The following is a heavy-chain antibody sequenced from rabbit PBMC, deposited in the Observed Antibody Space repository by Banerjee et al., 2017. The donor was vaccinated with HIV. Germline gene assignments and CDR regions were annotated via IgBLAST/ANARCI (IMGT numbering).Heavy chain of an antibody. CDR3: ATYDGGTGVFGL. J-gene: IGHJ6*01. Sequence: QEQLVESGGGLVQPGGSLKLSCKASGFDFSSYGVSWVRQAPGKGLEWIACIYVGSSDTTYYASWAKGRFTVSKTSSTTVTLQMTSLTAADTATYFCATYDGGTGVFGLWGPGTLVTVS. CDR2: IYVGSSDTT. V-gene: IGHV1S45*01. D-gene: IGHD7-1*01. CDR1: GFDFSSYG.